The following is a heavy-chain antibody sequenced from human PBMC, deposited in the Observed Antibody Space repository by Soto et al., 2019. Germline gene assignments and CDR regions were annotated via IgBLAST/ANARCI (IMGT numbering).Heavy chain of an antibody. V-gene: IGHV4-34*12. CDR2: IIHSGST. CDR1: GGSFSGYY. CDR3: ARSALGGYDRGAYFDY. Sequence: SETLSLTCAVYGGSFSGYYWNWIRQPPGKGLEWIGEIIHSGSTNYNPSLKSRVAISVDTSKNQFSLKLSSVTAADTAVYFCARSALGGYDRGAYFDYWGRGTLVTVSS. D-gene: IGHD5-12*01. J-gene: IGHJ4*02.